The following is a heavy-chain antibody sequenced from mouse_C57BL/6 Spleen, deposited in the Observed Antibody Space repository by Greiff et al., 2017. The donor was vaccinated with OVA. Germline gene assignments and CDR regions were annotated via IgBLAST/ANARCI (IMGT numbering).Heavy chain of an antibody. Sequence: DVKLVESGGGLVQPKGSLKLSCAASGFSFNTYAMNWVRQAPGKGLEWVARIRSKSNNYATYYADSVKDRFTISRDDSESMLYLQMNNLKTEDTAMYYCVRMGIYYGYDEAWFAYWGQGTLVTVSA. CDR1: GFSFNTYA. CDR2: IRSKSNNYAT. V-gene: IGHV10-1*01. D-gene: IGHD2-2*01. CDR3: VRMGIYYGYDEAWFAY. J-gene: IGHJ3*01.